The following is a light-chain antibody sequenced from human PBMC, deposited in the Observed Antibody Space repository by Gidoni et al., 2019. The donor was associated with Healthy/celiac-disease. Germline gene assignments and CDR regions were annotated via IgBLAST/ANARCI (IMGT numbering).Light chain of an antibody. Sequence: QSALTQPRSVSGSPGQSVTISCTGTSTDVGGHNYVSWYLQQPGKAPKLIIYDVSKRPSGVPDRFSGSKSGNTASLTISGLQAEDESDYFCCSYAGSYVVFGGGTKLTVL. V-gene: IGLV2-11*01. CDR3: CSYAGSYVV. J-gene: IGLJ3*02. CDR2: DVS. CDR1: STDVGGHNY.